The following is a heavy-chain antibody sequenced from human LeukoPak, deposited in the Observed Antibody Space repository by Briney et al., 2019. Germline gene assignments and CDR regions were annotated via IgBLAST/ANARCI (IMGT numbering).Heavy chain of an antibody. J-gene: IGHJ6*02. Sequence: GGSLRLSCAASGFTFSSYDMHWVRQATGKGLEWVSAIGTAGDTYYPGSVKGRFTISRENAKNSLYLQMNSLRAGDTAVYFCARSGYGYGMDVWGQGTTVTVSS. V-gene: IGHV3-13*01. CDR2: IGTAGDT. CDR1: GFTFSSYD. D-gene: IGHD5-12*01. CDR3: ARSGYGYGMDV.